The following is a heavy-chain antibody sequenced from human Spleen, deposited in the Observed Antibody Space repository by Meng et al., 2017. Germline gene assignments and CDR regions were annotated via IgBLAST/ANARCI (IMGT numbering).Heavy chain of an antibody. V-gene: IGHV1-2*06. J-gene: IGHJ3*02. CDR2: INPKSGDT. CDR1: GYNFPDYY. CDR3: AREERLQLSRDAFDI. Sequence: ASVKVSCKPSGYNFPDYYIHWVRRAPGQGLEWMGRINPKSGDTHYAQKFQARVTMTGDTSISTAYMELSGLRSDDTAMYYCAREERLQLSRDAFDIWGQGTMVTVSS. D-gene: IGHD1-1*01.